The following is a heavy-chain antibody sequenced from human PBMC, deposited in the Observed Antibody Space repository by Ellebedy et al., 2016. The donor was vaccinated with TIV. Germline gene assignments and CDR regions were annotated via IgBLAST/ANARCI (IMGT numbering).Heavy chain of an antibody. CDR3: AKGRGGGSDSSDPRYYFDS. V-gene: IGHV3-23*01. D-gene: IGHD3-22*01. CDR2: ISNTGSRT. Sequence: GESLKISCAASGFTFSSYAMSWVRQAPGKGLEWVSTISNTGSRTYYADSVEGRFIISSDNSKTTLYLQMNSLRAEDTAVQYCAKGRGGGSDSSDPRYYFDSWGLGTLVTVSS. J-gene: IGHJ4*02. CDR1: GFTFSSYA.